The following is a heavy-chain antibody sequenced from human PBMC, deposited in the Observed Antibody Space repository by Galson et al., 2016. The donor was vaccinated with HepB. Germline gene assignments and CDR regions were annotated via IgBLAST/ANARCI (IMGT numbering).Heavy chain of an antibody. V-gene: IGHV3-23*01. J-gene: IGHJ5*02. CDR2: ISASGQTT. CDR3: VKDRRYGDYVGWFDP. Sequence: SLRLSCAASGVTFNSYAMSWVRQAPGKGLEWVAGISASGQTTFYADSVTGRFTISRDNSKNTRNLEMNKLRVDDTAVYYCVKDRRYGDYVGWFDPWGQGTPVIVSS. CDR1: GVTFNSYA. D-gene: IGHD4-17*01.